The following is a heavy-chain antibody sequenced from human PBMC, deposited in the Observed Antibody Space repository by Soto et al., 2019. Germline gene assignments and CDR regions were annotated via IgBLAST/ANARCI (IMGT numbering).Heavy chain of an antibody. D-gene: IGHD3-10*01. CDR2: INQDGSEK. J-gene: IGHJ4*02. V-gene: IGHV3-7*04. CDR1: GLTFSSHL. Sequence: PGESLKISCAASGLTFSSHLMSWVRQAPGKGLEWVANINQDGSEKYYVDSVKGRFTISRDNAKNSLYLQMNSLRVDDTAVYYCARDGTLWFGESIFDYWGQGTLVTVSS. CDR3: ARDGTLWFGESIFDY.